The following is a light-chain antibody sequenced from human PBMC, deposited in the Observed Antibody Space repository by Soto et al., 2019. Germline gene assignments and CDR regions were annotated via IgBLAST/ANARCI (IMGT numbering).Light chain of an antibody. J-gene: IGLJ2*01. CDR3: AAWDDSLNGLVV. CDR2: SNN. Sequence: QLVLTQPPSASGTPGQRVTISCSGSSSNIGSNTVNWYQQLPGTAPKLLIYSNNRRPSGVPDRFSGSKSGTSASLAISGLQSEDEADYYCAAWDDSLNGLVVFGGGTKLTVL. CDR1: SSNIGSNT. V-gene: IGLV1-44*01.